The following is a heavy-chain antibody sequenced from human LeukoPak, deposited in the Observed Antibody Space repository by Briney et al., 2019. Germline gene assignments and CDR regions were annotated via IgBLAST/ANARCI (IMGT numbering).Heavy chain of an antibody. V-gene: IGHV4-39*07. CDR2: IYSSGST. CDR1: GASISGSGYY. CDR3: ASLSSGYFDFDY. D-gene: IGHD3-22*01. J-gene: IGHJ4*02. Sequence: SETLSLTCTVSGASISGSGYYWGWIRQPPGKGLEWIGSIYSSGSTYYNASLQSRVTISIETSKNQISLRLNSVTAADTAVYYCASLSSGYFDFDYWGQGTLVTVSS.